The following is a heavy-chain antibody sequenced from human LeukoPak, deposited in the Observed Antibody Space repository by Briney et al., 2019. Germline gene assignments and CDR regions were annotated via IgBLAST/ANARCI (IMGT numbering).Heavy chain of an antibody. Sequence: TLSLTCTVSGYAITSGGVSWNWIRQPPGKGLEWIGCIYDRGPAYYNPSLKSRFNISVDRPKNQFFLNVTSLTAADTAVYYCARSRQASGLFNSWGQGTLVVVSS. CDR3: ARSRQASGLFNS. CDR2: IYDRGPA. D-gene: IGHD3-10*01. CDR1: GYAITSGGVS. V-gene: IGHV4-30-2*01. J-gene: IGHJ5*01.